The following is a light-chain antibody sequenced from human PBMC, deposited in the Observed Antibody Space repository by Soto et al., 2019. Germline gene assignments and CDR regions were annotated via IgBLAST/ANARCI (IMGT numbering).Light chain of an antibody. J-gene: IGKJ3*01. CDR3: QQRSNWPPVFT. CDR2: DAS. Sequence: EIVLTQSPATLSLSPGERATLSCRASQSVSSYLAWYHQKPGQAPRLLIYDASNRATGIPARFSGSGSGTDFTLTISSLEPEDFAVYYWQQRSNWPPVFTFGPGTKVDIK. CDR1: QSVSSY. V-gene: IGKV3-11*01.